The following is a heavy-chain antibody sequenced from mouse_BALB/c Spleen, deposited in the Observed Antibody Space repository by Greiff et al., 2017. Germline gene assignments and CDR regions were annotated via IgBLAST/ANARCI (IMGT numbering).Heavy chain of an antibody. Sequence: VQLQQSGAELVRPGTSVKISCTASGYTFTNYWLGWVKQRPGHGLEWIGDIYPGGGYTNYNEKFKGKATLTADTSSSTAYMQLSSLTSEDSAVYFCASPRRGYDEAFAYWGQGTLVTVSA. CDR3: ASPRRGYDEAFAY. J-gene: IGHJ3*01. CDR1: GYTFTNYW. V-gene: IGHV1-63*02. D-gene: IGHD2-2*01. CDR2: IYPGGGYT.